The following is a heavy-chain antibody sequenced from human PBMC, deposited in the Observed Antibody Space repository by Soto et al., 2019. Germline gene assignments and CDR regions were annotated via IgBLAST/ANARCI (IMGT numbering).Heavy chain of an antibody. CDR3: ARPQYLYGWALYGMDV. D-gene: IGHD2-8*02. CDR2: ISAYNGNT. V-gene: IGHV1-18*01. Sequence: QVQLVQSGAEVKKPGASVKVSCKASGYTFTSYGISWVRQAPGQGLEWMGWISAYNGNTNYAQKLQGKVTMTTDTSTSTAYMELRSLRSDDTAVYYCARPQYLYGWALYGMDVWGQGTTVTVSS. CDR1: GYTFTSYG. J-gene: IGHJ6*02.